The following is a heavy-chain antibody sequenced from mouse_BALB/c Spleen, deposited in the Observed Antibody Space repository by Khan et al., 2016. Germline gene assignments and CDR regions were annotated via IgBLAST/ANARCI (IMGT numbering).Heavy chain of an antibody. CDR1: GYTFTDYS. CDR3: ARSTLLLLLAY. D-gene: IGHD1-2*01. V-gene: IGHV9-2-1*01. CDR2: INTETGEP. Sequence: QSQLVQSGPELKKPGETVKISCKASGYTFTDYSMHWVKQTPGQGLKWMGWINTETGEPTYADDFKGRFAFSLETSASTAYLQITNLKNEDTATYCCARSTLLLLLAYWGQGTLVTVSA. J-gene: IGHJ3*01.